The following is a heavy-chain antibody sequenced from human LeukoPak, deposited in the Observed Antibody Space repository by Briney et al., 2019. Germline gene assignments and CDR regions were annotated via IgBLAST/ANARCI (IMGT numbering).Heavy chain of an antibody. CDR2: INPNSGGT. CDR3: ARDIYYDSSGPHRTDAFDI. CDR1: GYTFTGYY. V-gene: IGHV1-2*02. J-gene: IGHJ3*02. D-gene: IGHD3-22*01. Sequence: ASVKVSCKASGYTFTGYYKHWVRQAPGQGLEWMGWINPNSGGTNYAQKFQGRVTMTRDTSISTAYMELSRLRSDDTAVYYCARDIYYDSSGPHRTDAFDIWGQGTMVTVSS.